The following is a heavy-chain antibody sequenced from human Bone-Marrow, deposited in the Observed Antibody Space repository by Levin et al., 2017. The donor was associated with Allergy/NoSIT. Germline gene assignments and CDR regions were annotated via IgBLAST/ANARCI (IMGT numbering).Heavy chain of an antibody. V-gene: IGHV3-30*04. CDR2: ISYDGSDK. CDR1: EFTFDN. CDR3: AKDRPLEHIGYDRVTYTFAS. Sequence: QAGGSLRLSCVVSEFTFDNFHWVRQAPGKGLEWAAVISYDGSDKYYADSVKGRFTISRDNSKNTLYLQMHSLRPEDSGVYYCAKDRPLEHIGYDRVTYTFASWGQGTLVTVSA. D-gene: IGHD5-12*01. J-gene: IGHJ4*02.